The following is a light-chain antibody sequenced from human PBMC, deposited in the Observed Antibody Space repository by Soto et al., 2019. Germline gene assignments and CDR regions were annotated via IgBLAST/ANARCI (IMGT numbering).Light chain of an antibody. CDR2: GAS. J-gene: IGKJ5*01. Sequence: EIVMKQSKTTLSVSPGEGATLSCSASQTVSRSALAWYQQRPGQAPRLLISGASSRATGIPDRFSGSGSGTDFTLTISRLEPEDFALYYCQHYAHISPIPFGQVTLLAVK. CDR1: QTVSRSA. CDR3: QHYAHISPIP. V-gene: IGKV3-20*01.